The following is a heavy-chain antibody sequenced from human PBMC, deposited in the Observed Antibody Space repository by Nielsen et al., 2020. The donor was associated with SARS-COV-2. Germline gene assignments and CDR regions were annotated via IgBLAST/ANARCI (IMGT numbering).Heavy chain of an antibody. Sequence: SLKISCAASGFIFSDYFMNWVRQAPGKGLEWVSGISWNSGSIGYADSVKGRFTISRDNAKNSLYLQMNSLHQGPIGLPPGTLLQEHLWG. CDR1: GFIFSDYF. CDR3: TLLQEHL. J-gene: IGHJ6*01. CDR2: ISWNSGSI. V-gene: IGHV3-9*01.